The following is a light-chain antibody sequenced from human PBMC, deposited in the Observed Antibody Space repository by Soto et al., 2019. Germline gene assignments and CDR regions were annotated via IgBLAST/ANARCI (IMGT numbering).Light chain of an antibody. CDR1: QIVTSS. Sequence: EIVLTQSPATLSLSPGTVATLSCRASQIVTSSLAWYQQRPGQAPRLLIYDTFTKATGIPARFSAKGAGTDFTLTISSLEPEDSAVYFCQLRSDWPPTYTFGQGTKLE. J-gene: IGKJ2*01. V-gene: IGKV3-11*01. CDR3: QLRSDWPPTYT. CDR2: DTF.